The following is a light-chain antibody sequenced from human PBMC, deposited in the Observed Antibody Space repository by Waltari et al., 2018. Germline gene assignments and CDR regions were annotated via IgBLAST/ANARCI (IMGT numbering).Light chain of an antibody. CDR2: DAS. J-gene: IGKJ1*01. CDR1: QSVGRY. V-gene: IGKV3-20*01. Sequence: SRRATQSVGRYLAWYQQKPGQAPRRLIYDASTRATGIADRFSGSGSGTDVSLTISRLESEDFAVYYCQKYVNLPATFGQGTKVEIK. CDR3: QKYVNLPAT.